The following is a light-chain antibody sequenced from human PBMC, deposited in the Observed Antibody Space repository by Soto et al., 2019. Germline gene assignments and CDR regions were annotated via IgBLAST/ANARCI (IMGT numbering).Light chain of an antibody. J-gene: IGKJ1*01. Sequence: EIVMTQSPATLSVSPGERATLSCRASQSVSSNLAWYQQKPGQAPRLLIYGASTRATGIPARFSGSGSGTEFTLTISSLQSEDFAVYYCQQYNYWPSFDQGTKVEIK. CDR2: GAS. CDR1: QSVSSN. V-gene: IGKV3-15*01. CDR3: QQYNYWPS.